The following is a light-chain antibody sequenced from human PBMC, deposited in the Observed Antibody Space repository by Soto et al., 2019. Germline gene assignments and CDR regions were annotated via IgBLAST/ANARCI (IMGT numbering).Light chain of an antibody. V-gene: IGKV3-20*01. Sequence: EIVLTQSPCTLSLSPGERATLSCRANQSVSSSYLAWYQQKPGQAPRLLIYGASSRATGIPDRFSGSGSGTDFTLTISRLEPEDFAVYYCQQYGSSPRTFGQGTKVDI. CDR3: QQYGSSPRT. CDR1: QSVSSSY. CDR2: GAS. J-gene: IGKJ1*01.